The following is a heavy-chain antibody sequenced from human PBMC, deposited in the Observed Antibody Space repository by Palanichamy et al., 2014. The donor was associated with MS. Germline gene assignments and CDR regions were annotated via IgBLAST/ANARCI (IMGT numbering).Heavy chain of an antibody. Sequence: QVQLVQSGAEVKKPGASVKVSCKASGYTFTGHYMNWVRQAPGQGLEWMGWINPNSGGTNYAQNFQGWVTMTRDTSISTAYLELSRLKFDDTAVYYCARDRTMDVWGQGTTVTASS. CDR2: INPNSGGT. J-gene: IGHJ6*02. CDR3: ARDRTMDV. V-gene: IGHV1-2*04. CDR1: GYTFTGHY.